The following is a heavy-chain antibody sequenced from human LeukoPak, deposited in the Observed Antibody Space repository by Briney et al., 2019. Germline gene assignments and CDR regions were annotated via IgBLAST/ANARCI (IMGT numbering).Heavy chain of an antibody. Sequence: GGSLRLSCAAPGFTFSSYAMHWVRQAPGKGLEWVAVISYDGSNKYYADSVKGRFTISRDNSKNTLYLQMNSLRAEDTAVYYCARNPYGAHPFDYWGQGTLVTVSS. D-gene: IGHD3-10*01. CDR2: ISYDGSNK. CDR1: GFTFSSYA. J-gene: IGHJ4*02. V-gene: IGHV3-30-3*01. CDR3: ARNPYGAHPFDY.